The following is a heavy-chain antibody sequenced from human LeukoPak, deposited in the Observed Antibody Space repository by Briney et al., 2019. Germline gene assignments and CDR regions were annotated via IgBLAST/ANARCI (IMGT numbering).Heavy chain of an antibody. J-gene: IGHJ4*02. D-gene: IGHD5-24*01. CDR1: GGSFSGDY. V-gene: IGHV4-34*01. Sequence: PSETLSLTCAVYGGSFSGDYWSWIRQPPGKGLEWIGEINHTGSTNYNPSLKSRVTISVDTSKNQFSLKLSSVTAADTAVYYCARGLGRRDGYNSQYWGQGTLVTVSS. CDR2: INHTGST. CDR3: ARGLGRRDGYNSQY.